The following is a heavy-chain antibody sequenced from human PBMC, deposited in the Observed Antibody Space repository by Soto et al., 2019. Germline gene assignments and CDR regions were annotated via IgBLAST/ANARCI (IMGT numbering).Heavy chain of an antibody. CDR1: GRTFSSYA. D-gene: IGHD3-22*01. J-gene: IGHJ5*02. CDR2: IIPIFGTA. Sequence: ASLKVSCKASGRTFSSYAISWVRQAPGQGLEWMGGIIPIFGTANYAQKFQGRVTITADESTSTAYMELSSLRSEDTAVYYCARGGYDSSGTYNWFDPWGQGTLVTVSS. CDR3: ARGGYDSSGTYNWFDP. V-gene: IGHV1-69*13.